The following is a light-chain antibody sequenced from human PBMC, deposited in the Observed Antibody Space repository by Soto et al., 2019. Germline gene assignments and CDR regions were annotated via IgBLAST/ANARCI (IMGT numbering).Light chain of an antibody. Sequence: QSALTQPPSASGSPGQSVTISCTGTSGVSWYQQHPGKAPKLMIYEVTNRPSGVSNRFSGSKSGNTASLTISGLQAEDEADYYCSSHTSSSTVVFGGGTKLTVL. CDR2: EVT. CDR1: SGV. CDR3: SSHTSSSTVV. V-gene: IGLV2-14*01. J-gene: IGLJ2*01.